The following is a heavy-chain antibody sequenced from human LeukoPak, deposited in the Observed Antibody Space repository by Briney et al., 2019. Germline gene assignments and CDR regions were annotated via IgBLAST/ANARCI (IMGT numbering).Heavy chain of an antibody. CDR2: INPSGGST. J-gene: IGHJ6*02. D-gene: IGHD5-18*01. CDR1: GYTVTSYY. V-gene: IGHV1-46*01. Sequence: ASVKVSCKASGYTVTSYYMHWVRQSPGQGLEWMGIINPSGGSTSYAQKFRGRVTMTRDTSTSTVYMELSSLRSEDTAVYYCARDRLQLWFRSYYGMDVWGQGTTVTVSS. CDR3: ARDRLQLWFRSYYGMDV.